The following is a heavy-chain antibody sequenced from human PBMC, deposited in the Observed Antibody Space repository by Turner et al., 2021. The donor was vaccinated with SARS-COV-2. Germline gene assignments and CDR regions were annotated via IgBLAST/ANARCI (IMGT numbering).Heavy chain of an antibody. CDR3: ATASFVFRYVEW. J-gene: IGHJ4*02. D-gene: IGHD3-3*01. V-gene: IGHV4-4*02. Sequence: QVQLQESGPGLVKPSGTLSVTCTVSGVSISSTYLWTWVRQSPGKGLEWVGQIYHTGTTNYNPSFKDRVTISIDKSKSHFSLNLTSVTAADTAMYYCATASFVFRYVEWWGQGALVTVSS. CDR2: IYHTGTT. CDR1: GVSISSTYL.